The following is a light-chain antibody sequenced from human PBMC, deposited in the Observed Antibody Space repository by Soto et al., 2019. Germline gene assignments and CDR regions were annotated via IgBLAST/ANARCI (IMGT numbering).Light chain of an antibody. Sequence: QSVLTQPPSVSGAPGQRVSISCTGSSSNIGAGYGVHWYQQLPGTAPKVLIYGDSNRPSGVPDRFSGSKSGTSSSLAITGLQAEDDADYYCQSYDSSLSGPVFGGGTKLTVL. V-gene: IGLV1-40*01. CDR3: QSYDSSLSGPV. CDR1: SSNIGAGYG. J-gene: IGLJ2*01. CDR2: GDS.